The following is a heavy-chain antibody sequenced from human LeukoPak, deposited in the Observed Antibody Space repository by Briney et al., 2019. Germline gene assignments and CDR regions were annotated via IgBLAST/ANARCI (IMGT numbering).Heavy chain of an antibody. CDR2: ISWNSGSI. CDR3: ARVIGWDEPFDL. Sequence: SLRLSCAASGFTFDDYAMHWVRQAPGKGLEWVSGISWNSGSIGYADSVKGRFTISRDNAKNSLYLQMNSLRVEDTAVYYCARVIGWDEPFDLWGHGTLVTVSS. V-gene: IGHV3-9*01. J-gene: IGHJ3*01. D-gene: IGHD1-26*01. CDR1: GFTFDDYA.